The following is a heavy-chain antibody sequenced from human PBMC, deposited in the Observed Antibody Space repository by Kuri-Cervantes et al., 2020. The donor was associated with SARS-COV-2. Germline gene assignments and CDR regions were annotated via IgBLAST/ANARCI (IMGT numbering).Heavy chain of an antibody. CDR3: ARISSSWDRRFDY. CDR1: GYTFTAYY. V-gene: IGHV1-2*02. CDR2: INPNTGGT. J-gene: IGHJ4*02. Sequence: GASVKVSCKASGYTFTAYYIHWVRQAPGQGLEWMGWINPNTGGTDYPQKFQGRVTMTRDTSISTAYMELSRLRSEDTAVYYCARISSSWDRRFDYWGQGTLVTVSS. D-gene: IGHD6-6*01.